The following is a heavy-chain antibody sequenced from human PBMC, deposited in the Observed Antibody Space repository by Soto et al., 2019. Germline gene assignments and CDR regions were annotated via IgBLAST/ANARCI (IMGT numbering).Heavy chain of an antibody. CDR2: IWYDGSNK. Sequence: PGGSLRLSCAASGFTFSSYGMHWVRQAPGKGLEWVAVIWYDGSNKYYADSVKGRFTISRDNSKNTLYLQMNSLRAEDTAVYYCARGRYYDFWSGYYPPYYFDYWRQGTLVTVSS. V-gene: IGHV3-33*01. CDR1: GFTFSSYG. CDR3: ARGRYYDFWSGYYPPYYFDY. J-gene: IGHJ4*02. D-gene: IGHD3-3*01.